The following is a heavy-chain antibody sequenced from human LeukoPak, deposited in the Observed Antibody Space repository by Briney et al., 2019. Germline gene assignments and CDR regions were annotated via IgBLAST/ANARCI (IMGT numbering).Heavy chain of an antibody. V-gene: IGHV1-2*02. CDR3: ARDPSTVTTRHLDY. J-gene: IGHJ4*02. Sequence: GASVKVSCKASGYTFTGYYMHWVRQAPGKGLEWMGWINPDSGDTNYAQTFQGRVTVTRDTSIRTVYLELSRLRSDDTAVYYCARDPSTVTTRHLDYWGQGTLVTVSS. CDR2: INPDSGDT. D-gene: IGHD4-17*01. CDR1: GYTFTGYY.